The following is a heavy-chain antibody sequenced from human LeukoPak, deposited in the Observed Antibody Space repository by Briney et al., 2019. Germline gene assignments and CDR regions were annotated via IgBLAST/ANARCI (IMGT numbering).Heavy chain of an antibody. CDR3: AGGPKKQLIWGRASNGFDP. V-gene: IGHV3-7*01. J-gene: IGHJ5*02. CDR2: IKQDGSEK. Sequence: GGSLRLSCAASGFTFSSYWMSWVRQAPGKGLEWVANIKQDGSEKYYVDSVKGRFTISRDNSKNTLYLQMNSLRGEDTAVYYCAGGPKKQLIWGRASNGFDPWGQGTLVTVSS. D-gene: IGHD6-13*01. CDR1: GFTFSSYW.